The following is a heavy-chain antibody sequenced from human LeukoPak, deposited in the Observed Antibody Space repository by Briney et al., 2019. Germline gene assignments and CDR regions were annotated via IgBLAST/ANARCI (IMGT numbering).Heavy chain of an antibody. J-gene: IGHJ4*02. CDR1: GFTLSSYS. Sequence: GGSLRLSCAASGFTLSSYSMNWVRQAPGKGLEWVSSISSGSSYIYYADSVKGRFTISRDNAKNSLYLQMNSLRAEDTAVYYCARESGGDCSSTSCYEFDYWGQGTLVTVSS. CDR2: ISSGSSYI. CDR3: ARESGGDCSSTSCYEFDY. V-gene: IGHV3-21*01. D-gene: IGHD2-2*01.